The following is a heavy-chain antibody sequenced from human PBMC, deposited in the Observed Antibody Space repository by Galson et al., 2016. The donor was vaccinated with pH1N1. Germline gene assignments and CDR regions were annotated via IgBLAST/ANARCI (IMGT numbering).Heavy chain of an antibody. J-gene: IGHJ4*02. Sequence: SVKVSCKASGYTLSRYYMHWLRQAPGQGLEWMGIIDPSSGSTTYAQKFQGRVTMTHDTATNTVYMELSSLRSDDTAVYYCARRYYFDYWCQGTRVAVSS. CDR2: IDPSSGST. CDR1: GYTLSRYY. CDR3: ARRYYFDY. V-gene: IGHV1-46*03.